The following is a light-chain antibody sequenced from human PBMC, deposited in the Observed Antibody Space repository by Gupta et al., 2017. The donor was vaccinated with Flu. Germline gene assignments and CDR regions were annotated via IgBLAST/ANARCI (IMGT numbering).Light chain of an antibody. CDR2: DAS. Sequence: EIVLTQSPATLSLSPGERATLSCRASQSVGTYLAWYQQKPGQTPRLLIYDASNRDTGIPARFSGSGSGKDXPLTISXREQEDFAVYYCQKRSNWPPCTFGXGTMLEIK. V-gene: IGKV3-11*01. CDR1: QSVGTY. CDR3: QKRSNWPPCT. J-gene: IGKJ2*02.